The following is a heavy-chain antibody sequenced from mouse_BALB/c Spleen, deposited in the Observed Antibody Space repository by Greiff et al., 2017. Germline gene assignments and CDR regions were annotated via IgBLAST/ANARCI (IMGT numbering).Heavy chain of an antibody. V-gene: IGHV7-3*02. D-gene: IGHD2-4*01. Sequence: EVKVVESGGGLVQPGGSLRLSCATSGFTFTDYYMSWVRQPPGKALEWLGFIRNKANGYTTEYSASVKGRFTISRDNSQSILYLQMNTLRAEDSATYYCARDTLYYDYDGAWFAYWGQGTLVTVSA. J-gene: IGHJ3*01. CDR1: GFTFTDYY. CDR2: IRNKANGYTT. CDR3: ARDTLYYDYDGAWFAY.